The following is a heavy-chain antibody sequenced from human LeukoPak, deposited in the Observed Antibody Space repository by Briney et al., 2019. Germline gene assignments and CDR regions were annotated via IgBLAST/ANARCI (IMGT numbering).Heavy chain of an antibody. D-gene: IGHD2-21*02. Sequence: PGGSLRLSCAASGFTFSSYAMHWVRQAPDKGLEWVAVISYDGSNKYYADSVKGRFTISRDNSKNTLYLQMNSLRAEDTAVYYCAREWCGGDCYSSPADYWGQGTLVTVSS. CDR2: ISYDGSNK. V-gene: IGHV3-30-3*01. CDR1: GFTFSSYA. CDR3: AREWCGGDCYSSPADY. J-gene: IGHJ4*02.